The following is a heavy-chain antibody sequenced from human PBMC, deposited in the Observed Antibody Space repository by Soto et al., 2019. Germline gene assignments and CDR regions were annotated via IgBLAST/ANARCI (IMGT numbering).Heavy chain of an antibody. J-gene: IGHJ1*01. CDR1: GYTFTSYA. CDR2: INAGNGNT. Sequence: QVQLVQSGAEVKKPGASVKVSCKASGYTFTSYAMHWVRQAPGQRLEWMGWINAGNGNTKYSQKFQGRVTITRDTSASTAYMELSSLRSEDTAVYYCARDRVVGAKEYFQPWGQGTLVTVSS. CDR3: ARDRVVGAKEYFQP. D-gene: IGHD1-26*01. V-gene: IGHV1-3*01.